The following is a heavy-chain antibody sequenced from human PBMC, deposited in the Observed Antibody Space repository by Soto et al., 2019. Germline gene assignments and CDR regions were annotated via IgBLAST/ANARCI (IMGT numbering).Heavy chain of an antibody. J-gene: IGHJ3*02. Sequence: SETLSLTCIVSGGSISSYYWSWIRQPPGKGLEWIGYVSYSGSTNYNPSLKSRVSMSVDTSKNHFSLKLSSVTAADTAVYYCARPRSYYYGSGSNDAFDIWGQGTMVTVSS. D-gene: IGHD3-10*01. CDR1: GGSISSYY. CDR2: VSYSGST. CDR3: ARPRSYYYGSGSNDAFDI. V-gene: IGHV4-59*01.